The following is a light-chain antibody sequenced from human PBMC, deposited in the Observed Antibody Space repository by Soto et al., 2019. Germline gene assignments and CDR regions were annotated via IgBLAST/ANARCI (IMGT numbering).Light chain of an antibody. V-gene: IGLV1-40*01. J-gene: IGLJ3*02. CDR2: RNT. CDR1: SSNIGAGYD. Sequence: QSALTQPPSVSGAPGQTVTISCTGSSSNIGAGYDVHWYRQIPGKAPKLLIYRNTNRPSGVPDRFSGSKSDTSASLAITGLQSEDEADYYCQSNYNGQSRVVFGGGTKLTVL. CDR3: QSNYNGQSRVV.